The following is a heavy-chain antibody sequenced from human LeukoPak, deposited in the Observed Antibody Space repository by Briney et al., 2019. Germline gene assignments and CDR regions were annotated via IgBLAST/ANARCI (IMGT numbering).Heavy chain of an antibody. CDR1: GFTFSSYG. CDR3: ARDALPHYYDSSGYGY. V-gene: IGHV3-33*01. Sequence: PGRSLRLSCAASGFTFSSYGMHWVRQAPGKGLEWVAVIWYDGSNKYYADSVKGRFTISRDNSKNTLYLQMNSLRAEDTAVYYCARDALPHYYDSSGYGYWGQGTLVTVSS. J-gene: IGHJ4*02. CDR2: IWYDGSNK. D-gene: IGHD3-22*01.